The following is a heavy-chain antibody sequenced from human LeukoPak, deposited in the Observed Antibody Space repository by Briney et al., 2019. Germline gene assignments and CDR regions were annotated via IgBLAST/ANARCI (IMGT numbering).Heavy chain of an antibody. J-gene: IGHJ4*02. V-gene: IGHV1-24*01. CDR1: GYTLTELS. CDR3: ARETYSYGYDY. CDR2: FDPEDGET. D-gene: IGHD5-18*01. Sequence: ASVKVSCKVSGYTLTELSMHWVRQAPGKGLEWMGGFDPEDGETIYAQKFQGRVTMTRGMSTSTVYMELSSLRSEDTAVYYCARETYSYGYDYWGQGTLVTVSS.